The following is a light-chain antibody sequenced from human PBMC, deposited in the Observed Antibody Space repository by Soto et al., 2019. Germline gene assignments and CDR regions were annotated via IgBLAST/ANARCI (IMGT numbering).Light chain of an antibody. CDR2: GAS. Sequence: EIVLTQSPGTLSLSPGERATLSCRASQSVSSRNLAWYQQKPGQAPRLVIFGASSRATGIPDRFSGSGSGTDFPLTISRLEPEDFAVYYCQQYGSSPLTFGGGTKVEIK. J-gene: IGKJ4*01. CDR3: QQYGSSPLT. CDR1: QSVSSRN. V-gene: IGKV3-20*01.